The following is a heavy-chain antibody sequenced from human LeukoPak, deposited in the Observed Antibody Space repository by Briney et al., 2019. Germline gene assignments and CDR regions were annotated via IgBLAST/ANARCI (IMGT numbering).Heavy chain of an antibody. D-gene: IGHD3-22*01. V-gene: IGHV1-46*01. CDR2: INPSGGST. Sequence: ASVKVSCKASGYTFTGYYMHWVRQAPEQGLEWMGIINPSGGSTSYAQKFQGRVTMTRDTSTSTVYMELSSLRSEDTAVYYCARDVASSGYYWDWGQGTLVTVSS. J-gene: IGHJ4*02. CDR3: ARDVASSGYYWD. CDR1: GYTFTGYY.